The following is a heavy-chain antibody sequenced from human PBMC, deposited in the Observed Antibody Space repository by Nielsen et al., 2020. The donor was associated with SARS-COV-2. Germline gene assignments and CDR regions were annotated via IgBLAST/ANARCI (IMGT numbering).Heavy chain of an antibody. CDR3: AREVGYSSSWYPGSYYYYYMDV. CDR1: GYTFTSYG. V-gene: IGHV1-18*04. CDR2: ISAYNGNT. D-gene: IGHD6-13*01. J-gene: IGHJ6*03. Sequence: ASVKVSRKASGYTFTSYGISWVRQAPGQGLEWMGWISAYNGNTNYAQKLQGRVTMTTDTSTSTAYMELRSLRSDDTAVYYCAREVGYSSSWYPGSYYYYYMDVWGKGTTVTVSS.